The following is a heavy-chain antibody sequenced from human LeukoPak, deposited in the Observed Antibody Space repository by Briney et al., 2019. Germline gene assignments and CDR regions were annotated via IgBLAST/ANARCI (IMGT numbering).Heavy chain of an antibody. D-gene: IGHD6-19*01. CDR1: GGSITSNDYY. J-gene: IGHJ5*02. CDR3: ATHGPAVAGGFDP. CDR2: IYYTRNT. V-gene: IGHV4-39*01. Sequence: SETLSLTCTVSGGSITSNDYYWGWIRQPPGKGLEWIGTIYYTRNTYYNPSLESRVTISVDTSKNQFSLKWNSVTAADTAVYYCATHGPAVAGGFDPWGRGALVTVSS.